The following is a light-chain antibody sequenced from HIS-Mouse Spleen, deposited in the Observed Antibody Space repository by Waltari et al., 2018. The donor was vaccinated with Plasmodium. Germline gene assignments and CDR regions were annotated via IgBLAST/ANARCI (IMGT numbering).Light chain of an antibody. CDR2: KAS. CDR3: QQYNSYSLT. J-gene: IGKJ1*01. Sequence: DIQMTQSPSTLSASVGDRVTITSRASQSISSRLAWYQQKPGKAPKLLIYKASSLESGVPSRFSGSGSGTEFTLTISSLQPDDFATYYCQQYNSYSLTFGQGTKVEIK. V-gene: IGKV1-5*03. CDR1: QSISSR.